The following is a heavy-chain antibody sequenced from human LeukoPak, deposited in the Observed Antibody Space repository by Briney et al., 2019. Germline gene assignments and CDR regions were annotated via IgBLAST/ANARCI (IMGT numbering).Heavy chain of an antibody. J-gene: IGHJ3*01. Sequence: GSLRLSCAPSRFTFSDYYMSWIRQAPGKGLEWIGNIYYSGSTYYNPSLKSRVTISVDTSKNQFSLKLSSVTAADTAVFYCVYCSSTSCHGFDVWGQGTVVTVSS. V-gene: IGHV4-59*04. CDR2: IYYSGST. CDR1: RFTFSDYY. D-gene: IGHD2-2*01. CDR3: VYCSSTSCHGFDV.